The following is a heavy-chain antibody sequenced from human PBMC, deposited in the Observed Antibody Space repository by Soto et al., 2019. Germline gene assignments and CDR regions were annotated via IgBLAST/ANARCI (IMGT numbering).Heavy chain of an antibody. CDR2: IKQDGSEK. CDR3: ARDRYYDSRGGGDY. D-gene: IGHD3-22*01. Sequence: EVQLVESGGGLVQPGGSLRLSCAASGFTFSSYWMSWVRQAPGKGLEWVANIKQDGSEKYYVDSVKGRFTISRDKAKNSLYLQMNSLRAEDPAVYYCARDRYYDSRGGGDYWGQGTLVTVSS. V-gene: IGHV3-7*05. J-gene: IGHJ4*02. CDR1: GFTFSSYW.